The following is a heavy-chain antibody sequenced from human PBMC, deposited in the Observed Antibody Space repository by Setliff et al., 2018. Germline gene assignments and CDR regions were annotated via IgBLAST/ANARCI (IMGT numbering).Heavy chain of an antibody. J-gene: IGHJ4*02. V-gene: IGHV3-43D*04. CDR1: GFTFDDYA. Sequence: GGSLRLSCAASGFTFDDYAMHWVRQRPGKGLEWVGLIDHDGLGTDYTASVKGRFIISRDNTKNSLFLQMNALRNDDTALYYCVRFRGGYFEHWGQGALVTVS. CDR2: IDHDGLGT. D-gene: IGHD2-15*01. CDR3: VRFRGGYFEH.